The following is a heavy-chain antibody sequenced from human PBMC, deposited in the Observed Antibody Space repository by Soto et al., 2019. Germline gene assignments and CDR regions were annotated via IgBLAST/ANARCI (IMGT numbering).Heavy chain of an antibody. J-gene: IGHJ4*02. CDR2: IYHSGST. Sequence: SETLSLTCAVSGGSISSGGYSWSWIRQPPGKGLEWIGYIYHSGSTYYNPSLKSRVTISVDRSKNQFSLKLSSVTAADTAVYYCARVGEWPHEALDYWGQGTLVTVSS. CDR3: ARVGEWPHEALDY. CDR1: GGSISSGGYS. V-gene: IGHV4-30-2*01. D-gene: IGHD3-16*01.